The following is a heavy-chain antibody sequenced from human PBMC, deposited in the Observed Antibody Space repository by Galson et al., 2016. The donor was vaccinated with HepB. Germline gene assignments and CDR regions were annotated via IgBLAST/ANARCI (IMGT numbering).Heavy chain of an antibody. J-gene: IGHJ4*02. D-gene: IGHD4-11*01. Sequence: SLRLSCAASGFTFNTYSMNWVRQAPGKGLEWVSSISPSSDYTYHADSVKGRFTISRDNAKKSLYLQMSSLRGDDTAIYYCVRNLFTGGADYSVDYWGQGTPVTVSA. CDR1: GFTFNTYS. CDR2: ISPSSDYT. CDR3: VRNLFTGGADYSVDY. V-gene: IGHV3-21*01.